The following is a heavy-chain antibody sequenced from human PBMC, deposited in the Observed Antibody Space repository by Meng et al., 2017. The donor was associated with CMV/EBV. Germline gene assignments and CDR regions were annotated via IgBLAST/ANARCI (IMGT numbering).Heavy chain of an antibody. V-gene: IGHV3-23*01. CDR2: ISGSGGST. Sequence: GESLKISCAASGFTFSSYAMSWVRQAPGKGLEWVSAISGSGGSTYYADSVKGRFTISRDNSKNTLYLQMNSLRAEDTAVYYCAKDGEDSGSYDAFDIWGQGTMVTVSS. CDR1: GFTFSSYA. D-gene: IGHD3-10*01. CDR3: AKDGEDSGSYDAFDI. J-gene: IGHJ3*02.